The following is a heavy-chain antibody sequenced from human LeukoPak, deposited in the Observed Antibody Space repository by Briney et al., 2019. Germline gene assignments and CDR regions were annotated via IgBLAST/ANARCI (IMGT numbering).Heavy chain of an antibody. V-gene: IGHV5-51*01. CDR1: GYSFTSYW. D-gene: IGHD3-22*01. Sequence: GESLKISCKGSGYSFTSYWIGWVRQMPGKGLEWMGIIYPGDSDTRYSPSFQGQVTISADKSISTAYLQWSSLQASDTAMHYCAXXRKSSGYAHYYMDVWGKGTTVTVSS. CDR2: IYPGDSDT. J-gene: IGHJ6*03. CDR3: AXXRKSSGYAHYYMDV.